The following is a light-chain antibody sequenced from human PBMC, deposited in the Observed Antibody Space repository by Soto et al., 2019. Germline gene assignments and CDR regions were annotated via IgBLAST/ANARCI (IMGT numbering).Light chain of an antibody. CDR2: APS. Sequence: ILVTQKKSSLSASVGDRVTITCRASQGIDTSLAWYQQKPGKAPKLLIYAPSNFQSGVPSRFSGSGSGTDFTLTISSLQPEDFATYYCQQTYTSRPWPFG. J-gene: IGKJ2*01. CDR1: QGIDTS. V-gene: IGKV1-39*01. CDR3: QQTYTSRPWP.